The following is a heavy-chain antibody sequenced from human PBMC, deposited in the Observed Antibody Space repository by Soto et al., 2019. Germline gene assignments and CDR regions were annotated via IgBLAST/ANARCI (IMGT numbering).Heavy chain of an antibody. CDR1: GGTFSSYA. V-gene: IGHV1-69*13. CDR3: ARDQLLLGMTNYYYYYGMDV. Sequence: SVKVSCKASGGTFSSYAISWVRQAPGQGLEWMGGIIPIFGTANYAQKFQGRVTITADESTSTAYMEPSSLRSEDTAVYYCARDQLLLGMTNYYYYYGMDVWGQGTTVTVSS. J-gene: IGHJ6*02. D-gene: IGHD2-21*01. CDR2: IIPIFGTA.